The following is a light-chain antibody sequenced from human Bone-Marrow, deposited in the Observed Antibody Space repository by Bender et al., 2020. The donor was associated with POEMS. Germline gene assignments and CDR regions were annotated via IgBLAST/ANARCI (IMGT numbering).Light chain of an antibody. J-gene: IGLJ3*02. CDR3: AVWDDSLNGWV. CDR1: ASDIGSYGY. V-gene: IGLV2-14*03. Sequence: QSVLTQPPSASGTPGQSITISCTGSASDIGSYGYVSWYQQYPGKAPKLMIYDVSDRPSGVSDRFSGSKSGNTASLTISGLQAEDEDDYYCAVWDDSLNGWVFGGGTKLTVL. CDR2: DVS.